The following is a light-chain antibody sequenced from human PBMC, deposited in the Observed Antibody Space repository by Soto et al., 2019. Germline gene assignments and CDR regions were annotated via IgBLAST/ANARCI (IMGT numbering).Light chain of an antibody. CDR3: SSYAGSTFWV. CDR1: SSDVGGYNY. V-gene: IGLV2-8*01. CDR2: EVS. Sequence: QSALTQPPSASGSPGQSVTISCTGTSSDVGGYNYVSWYQQHPGKAPKLMIYEVSKRPSGVPDRFSGSKSGNTASLPVSGLQAEDEADYYCSSYAGSTFWVFGGGTKLTVL. J-gene: IGLJ3*02.